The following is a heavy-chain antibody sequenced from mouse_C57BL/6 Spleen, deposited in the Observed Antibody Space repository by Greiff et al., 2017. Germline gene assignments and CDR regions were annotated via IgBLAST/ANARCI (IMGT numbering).Heavy chain of an antibody. CDR2: IYPGAGDT. D-gene: IGHD1-1*01. CDR3: ARWDYGSSYGYFDV. Sequence: QVHVKQSGAELVKPGASVTISCKASGYAFSSYWMNWVKPRPGKGLEWIGQIYPGAGDTNDHGKFKGKATLTADNASSTAYMRLSSLTSEDSAVYFCARWDYGSSYGYFDVWGTGTTVTVSA. CDR1: GYAFSSYW. V-gene: IGHV1-80*01. J-gene: IGHJ1*03.